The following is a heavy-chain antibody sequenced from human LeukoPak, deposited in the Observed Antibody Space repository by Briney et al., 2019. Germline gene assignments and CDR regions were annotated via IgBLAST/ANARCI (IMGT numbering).Heavy chain of an antibody. CDR3: ARVGIAAAGTSEYFQH. CDR1: GGTFSSYA. D-gene: IGHD6-13*01. CDR2: IIPIFGTA. Sequence: SVKVSCKASGGTFSSYAISWVRQAPGQGLEWMGGIIPIFGTANYAQKFQGRVTITADESTSTAYMELSSLRSEDTAVYYCARVGIAAAGTSEYFQHWGQGTLVTVSS. V-gene: IGHV1-69*13. J-gene: IGHJ1*01.